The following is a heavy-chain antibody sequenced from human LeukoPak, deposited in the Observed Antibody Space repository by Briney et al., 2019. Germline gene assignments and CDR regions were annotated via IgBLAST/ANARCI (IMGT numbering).Heavy chain of an antibody. Sequence: ASVKVSCKASGYTFTGYYIHWVRQAPGQGLEWMGWINPNSSGTNYAQKFQGRVTMTRDTSISTAYMELSRLRSDDTAVYYCARVAYSSSAVHWFDPWGQGTLVTVFS. J-gene: IGHJ5*02. CDR2: INPNSSGT. D-gene: IGHD6-6*01. CDR1: GYTFTGYY. V-gene: IGHV1-2*02. CDR3: ARVAYSSSAVHWFDP.